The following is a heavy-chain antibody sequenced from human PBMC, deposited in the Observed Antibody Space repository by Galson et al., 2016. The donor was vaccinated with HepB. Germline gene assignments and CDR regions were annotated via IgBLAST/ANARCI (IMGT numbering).Heavy chain of an antibody. CDR1: GFTFSNYA. J-gene: IGHJ4*02. V-gene: IGHV3-23*01. CDR2: ISDSGGSA. Sequence: SLRLSCAASGFTFSNYAMSWVRQAPGKGLEWASGISDSGGSAYFADSVMGRFTISRDNSKNTLYLQMNSLRVDDTAVYYCAKGTTLQVHFGYFDHWGQGTLVTVSS. D-gene: IGHD1/OR15-1a*01. CDR3: AKGTTLQVHFGYFDH.